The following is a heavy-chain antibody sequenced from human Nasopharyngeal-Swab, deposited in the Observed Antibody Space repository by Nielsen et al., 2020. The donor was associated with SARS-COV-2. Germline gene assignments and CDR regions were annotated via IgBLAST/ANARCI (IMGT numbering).Heavy chain of an antibody. J-gene: IGHJ2*01. Sequence: GESLKISCAASGFTFSGYGMHWVRQAPGEGLEWVALISFDGRNKFYSDSVKGRFTISRDNSKNTLYLQMNSLRAEDTAVYYCARGQESYSSSWLNWYFDLWGRGTLVTVSS. D-gene: IGHD6-13*01. CDR1: GFTFSGYG. CDR2: ISFDGRNK. V-gene: IGHV3-33*08. CDR3: ARGQESYSSSWLNWYFDL.